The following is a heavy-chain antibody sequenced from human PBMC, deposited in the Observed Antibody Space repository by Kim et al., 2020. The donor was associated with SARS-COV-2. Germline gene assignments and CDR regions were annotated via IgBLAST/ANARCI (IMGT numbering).Heavy chain of an antibody. V-gene: IGHV3-7*03. Sequence: YSVYSVKGRFTVSRDNAKHSLYLQMNSLRAEDTAVYYCARTLTTVTKFDYWGQGTLVTVSS. CDR3: ARTLTTVTKFDY. J-gene: IGHJ4*02. D-gene: IGHD4-17*01.